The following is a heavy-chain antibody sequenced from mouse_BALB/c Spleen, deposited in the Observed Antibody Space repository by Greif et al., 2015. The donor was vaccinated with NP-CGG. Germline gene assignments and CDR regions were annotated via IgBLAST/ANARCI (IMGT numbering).Heavy chain of an antibody. J-gene: IGHJ2*01. CDR3: ARGYGSSHFDY. CDR1: DYTFSSYW. Sequence: QVQLQQPGAELMKPGASVKISCKATDYTFSSYWIEWVKQRPGHGLEWIGEILPGSGSTNYNEKFKGKATFTADTSSNTPYMQLSSLTSEDSAVYYCARGYGSSHFDYWGQGTTLTVSS. CDR2: ILPGSGST. V-gene: IGHV1-9*01. D-gene: IGHD1-1*01.